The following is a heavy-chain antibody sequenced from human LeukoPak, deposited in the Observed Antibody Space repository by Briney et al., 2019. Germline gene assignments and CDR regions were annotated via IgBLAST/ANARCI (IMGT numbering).Heavy chain of an antibody. CDR3: ARGMDITMVRGAEPNYFDY. Sequence: SVKVSCKASGGTFSSYAISWVRQAPGQGLEWMGGIIPIFGTANYAQKFQGRVTITADESTSTAYMELSSLRSEDTAVYYCARGMDITMVRGAEPNYFDYWGQGTLVTVSS. J-gene: IGHJ4*02. V-gene: IGHV1-69*01. CDR2: IIPIFGTA. CDR1: GGTFSSYA. D-gene: IGHD3-10*01.